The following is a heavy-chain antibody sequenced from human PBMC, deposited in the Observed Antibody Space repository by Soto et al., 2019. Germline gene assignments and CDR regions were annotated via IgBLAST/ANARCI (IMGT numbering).Heavy chain of an antibody. CDR2: IWYDGSNK. D-gene: IGHD3-16*01. V-gene: IGHV3-33*01. J-gene: IGHJ3*02. Sequence: GGSLRLSCAASGFTFSSYGMHWVRQAPGKGLEWVAVIWYDGSNKYYADSVKGRFTISRDNAKNSLYLQMNSLRAEDSAVFYCARDSLXHYDYIWGXFGHXAFDIWGQGTMVTVSS. CDR3: ARDSLXHYDYIWGXFGHXAFDI. CDR1: GFTFSSYG.